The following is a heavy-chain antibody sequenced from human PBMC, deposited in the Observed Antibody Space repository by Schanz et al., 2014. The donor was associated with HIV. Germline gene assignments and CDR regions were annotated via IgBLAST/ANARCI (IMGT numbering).Heavy chain of an antibody. Sequence: VQLLQSGAEVKKPGASVKVSCKTSGYTFTTNDINWVRQATGQGLEWMGWMNPNSGNTGYAQKFQGRVTLTRNTSISTAYMELSSLRSEDTAVYYCARDLSLASTTPTLAFDIWGQGTMVTVSS. CDR3: ARDLSLASTTPTLAFDI. J-gene: IGHJ3*02. D-gene: IGHD2-2*01. V-gene: IGHV1-8*01. CDR1: GYTFTTND. CDR2: MNPNSGNT.